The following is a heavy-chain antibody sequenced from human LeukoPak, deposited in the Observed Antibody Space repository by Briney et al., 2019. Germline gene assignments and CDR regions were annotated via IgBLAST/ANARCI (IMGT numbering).Heavy chain of an antibody. CDR1: GCTFDRSW. D-gene: IGHD1-7*01. CDR2: IHPHGSEK. Sequence: PGGSLTLSCAASGCTFDRSWMHWVRQPPGRGLEWVANIHPHGSEKRHVDSVKGRFTTSRDNAKNSLYLQMSSLRAEDTAVYYCASWYAGTTQEHDFWGQGTRVIVSS. J-gene: IGHJ4*02. CDR3: ASWYAGTTQEHDF. V-gene: IGHV3-7*01.